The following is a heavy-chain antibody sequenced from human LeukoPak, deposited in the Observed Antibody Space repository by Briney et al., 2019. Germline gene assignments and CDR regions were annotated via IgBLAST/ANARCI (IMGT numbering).Heavy chain of an antibody. Sequence: SQTLSLTCTVSGGSISSGDYYWSWIRQPPGRGLEWIGYIYYSGSTYYNPSLKSRVNISVDTSKNQFSLKLSSVTAADTAVYYCAREGTTVTWYYYYYMDVWGKGTTVTVSS. CDR1: GGSISSGDYY. CDR3: AREGTTVTWYYYYYMDV. J-gene: IGHJ6*03. V-gene: IGHV4-30-4*08. CDR2: IYYSGST. D-gene: IGHD4-11*01.